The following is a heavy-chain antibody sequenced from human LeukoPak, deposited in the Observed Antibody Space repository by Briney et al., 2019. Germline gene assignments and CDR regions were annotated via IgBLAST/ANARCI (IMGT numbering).Heavy chain of an antibody. CDR3: ARGVRVRGGYCSSTSCTYYFDY. D-gene: IGHD2-2*01. J-gene: IGHJ4*02. V-gene: IGHV1-2*06. Sequence: ASVKVSCKASGYTFTGYYMHWVRQAPGQGLEWMGRINPNSGGTNYAQKFQGRVTMTRDTSISTAYMELSRLRSDDTAVYYCARGVRVRGGYCSSTSCTYYFDYWGQGTLVTVSS. CDR1: GYTFTGYY. CDR2: INPNSGGT.